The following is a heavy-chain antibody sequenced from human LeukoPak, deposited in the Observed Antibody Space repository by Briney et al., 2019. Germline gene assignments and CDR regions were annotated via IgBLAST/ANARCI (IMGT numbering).Heavy chain of an antibody. J-gene: IGHJ6*03. D-gene: IGHD2-15*01. CDR2: ISSSGSTI. Sequence: GGSLRLSCAASGFTFSSYEMNWVRQAPGKGLEWVSYISSSGSTIYYADSVKGRFTISRDNAKNSLYLQMNSLRAEDTAVYYCARDVVEYCSGGSCYSAISYYYYYMDVWGKGTTVTISS. V-gene: IGHV3-48*03. CDR1: GFTFSSYE. CDR3: ARDVVEYCSGGSCYSAISYYYYYMDV.